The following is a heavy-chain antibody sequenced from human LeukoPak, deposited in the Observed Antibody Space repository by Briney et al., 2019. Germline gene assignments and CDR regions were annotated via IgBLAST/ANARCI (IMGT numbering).Heavy chain of an antibody. CDR1: GFTFSSYS. Sequence: PGGSLRLSCVASGFTFSSYSMHWVRQAPGKGLDWVAVISYDGNNKYYADSVKGRFTISRDNSNNTLYLQMNSLRDEDTAVYYCARDRFGAYASSGWFDPWGQGTLVTVSS. J-gene: IGHJ5*02. CDR3: ARDRFGAYASSGWFDP. CDR2: ISYDGNNK. V-gene: IGHV3-30-3*01. D-gene: IGHD4-17*01.